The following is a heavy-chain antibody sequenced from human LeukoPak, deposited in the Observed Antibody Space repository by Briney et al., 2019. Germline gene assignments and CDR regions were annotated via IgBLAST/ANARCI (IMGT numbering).Heavy chain of an antibody. CDR3: ARSDDWLPSDY. CDR2: IYYSGST. D-gene: IGHD3-3*01. Sequence: PSQTLSLTCTVSGGSISSGGYCWSWIRQHPGKGLEWIGYIYYSGSTYYNPSLKSRVTISVDTSKNQFSLKLSSVTAADTAVYYCARSDDWLPSDYWGQGTLVTVSS. J-gene: IGHJ4*02. CDR1: GGSISSGGYC. V-gene: IGHV4-31*03.